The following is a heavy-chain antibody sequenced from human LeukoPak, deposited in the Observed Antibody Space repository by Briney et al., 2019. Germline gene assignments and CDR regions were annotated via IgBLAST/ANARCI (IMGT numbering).Heavy chain of an antibody. D-gene: IGHD2-2*02. J-gene: IGHJ4*02. V-gene: IGHV3-30*02. CDR2: IRYDGSNK. CDR3: AKEIPPYCSSTSCYKGFDY. Sequence: GGSLRLSCAASGFTFSSYGMHWVRQAPGKGLEWVAFIRYDGSNKYYADSVKGRFTISRDNSKNTLYLQMNSLRAEDTAVYYCAKEIPPYCSSTSCYKGFDYWGQGTLVTVSA. CDR1: GFTFSSYG.